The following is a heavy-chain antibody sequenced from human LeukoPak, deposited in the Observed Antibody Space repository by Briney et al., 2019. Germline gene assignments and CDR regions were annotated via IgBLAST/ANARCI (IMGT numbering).Heavy chain of an antibody. J-gene: IGHJ4*02. V-gene: IGHV3-23*01. Sequence: GGSLRLSCAASGFTFSDYAMSWVRQAPGKGLKWVSSISAAGGDTYYADSVKGRFTISRDNAKNILYLQMNSLRVEDTAIYYCANKYTGSPVNYWGQGTLVTVSS. CDR1: GFTFSDYA. CDR3: ANKYTGSPVNY. CDR2: ISAAGGDT. D-gene: IGHD5-12*01.